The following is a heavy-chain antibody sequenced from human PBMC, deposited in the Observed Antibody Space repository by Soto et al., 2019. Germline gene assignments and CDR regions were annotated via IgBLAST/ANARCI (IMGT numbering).Heavy chain of an antibody. J-gene: IGHJ3*01. V-gene: IGHV2-5*02. CDR2: LFWDDDQ. CDR3: TSTRLSLGAFDV. CDR1: GFSLSTSGVG. D-gene: IGHD3-16*01. Sequence: QITLKESGPTLVKPTQTLTLTCTFSGFSLSTSGVGVGWIRQPPGKALEWLALLFWDDDQRYSPSLKSRLTSTKENSKNLVVLRMTNMEPVDTATYDCTSTRLSLGAFDVWGQGTMVTVSS.